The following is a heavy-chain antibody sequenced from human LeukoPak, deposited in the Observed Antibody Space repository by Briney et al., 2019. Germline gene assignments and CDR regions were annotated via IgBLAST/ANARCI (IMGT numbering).Heavy chain of an antibody. CDR1: GFSFSGYW. Sequence: GGSLRLSCAASGFSFSGYWTSWVRQSPGKGLEWVANIKEDGSEKYYVDSVEGRFTISRDNAKNSLYLQINSLRDDDTAVYFCARGSGWLDYWGQGTLVTVSS. J-gene: IGHJ4*02. V-gene: IGHV3-7*04. D-gene: IGHD6-19*01. CDR2: IKEDGSEK. CDR3: ARGSGWLDY.